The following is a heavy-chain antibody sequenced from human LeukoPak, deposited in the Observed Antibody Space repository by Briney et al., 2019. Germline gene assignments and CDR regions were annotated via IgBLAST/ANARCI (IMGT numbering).Heavy chain of an antibody. CDR3: ARSGYCSSTSCYPIDS. Sequence: GESLKISCKGSGYSFTSYWIGWVSRMPGKGLEWMGIIYPGDSDTRYNPSFQGQVTISADKSISTSYLQWSSLKASDTAMYYCARSGYCSSTSCYPIDSWGQGTLVTVSS. CDR2: IYPGDSDT. J-gene: IGHJ4*02. V-gene: IGHV5-51*01. D-gene: IGHD2-2*01. CDR1: GYSFTSYW.